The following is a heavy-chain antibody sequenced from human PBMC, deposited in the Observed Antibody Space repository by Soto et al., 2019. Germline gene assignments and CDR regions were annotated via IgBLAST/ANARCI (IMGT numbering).Heavy chain of an antibody. CDR2: ISGSGGST. J-gene: IGHJ4*02. CDR3: AKEGTGGFGELFLDY. Sequence: DVQLLEAGGGLVQPGGSLRLSCAASGFTFSSYAMSWGRQAPGKGLEWVSAISGSGGSTYYADSVKGRFTISRNNYKNTRYLQMNSLRAEDTAVYYCAKEGTGGFGELFLDYWGQGTMVTVSS. CDR1: GFTFSSYA. D-gene: IGHD3-10*01. V-gene: IGHV3-23*01.